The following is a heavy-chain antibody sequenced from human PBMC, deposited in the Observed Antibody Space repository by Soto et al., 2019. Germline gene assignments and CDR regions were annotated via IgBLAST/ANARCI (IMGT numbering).Heavy chain of an antibody. CDR1: GYNFNTYW. V-gene: IGHV5-51*01. D-gene: IGHD5-18*01. CDR3: ARRLGYTRGHQELFGY. CDR2: IYPADFDT. J-gene: IGHJ4*02. Sequence: GESLKISCTTSGYNFNTYWIGWVRQMPGKGPVWMGIIYPADFDTRYSQSFQGHLTMSVDKSISTAYLQWSSLETSDTAMYYCARRLGYTRGHQELFGYWGQGTPVTVS.